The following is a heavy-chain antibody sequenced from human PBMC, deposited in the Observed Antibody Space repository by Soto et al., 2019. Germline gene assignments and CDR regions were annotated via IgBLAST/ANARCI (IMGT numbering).Heavy chain of an antibody. CDR2: MYHDGNT. D-gene: IGHD5-12*01. CDR3: ARESYSGYHSYDY. V-gene: IGHV4-38-2*02. CDR1: CYSISSGCF. J-gene: IGHJ4*02. Sequence: SETLSLTCTFSCYSISSGCFCVWIRQPPGKGLEWIANMYHDGNTHYNPSLKSRVTMSVDTSKNQFSLKLNSVTAADTAVYYCARESYSGYHSYDYWGQGILVTVSS.